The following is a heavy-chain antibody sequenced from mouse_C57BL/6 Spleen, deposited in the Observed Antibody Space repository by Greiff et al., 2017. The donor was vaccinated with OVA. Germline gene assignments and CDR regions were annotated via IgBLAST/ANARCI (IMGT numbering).Heavy chain of an antibody. CDR1: GYSFTDYN. J-gene: IGHJ4*01. V-gene: IGHV1-39*01. D-gene: IGHD4-1*01. Sequence: EVKLVESGPELVKPGASVKISCKASGYSFTDYNMNWVKQSNGKSLEWIGVINPNYGTTSYNQKFKGKATLTVDQSSSTAYMQLNSLTSEDDAVYYWARFGWDGDAMDYWGQGTSVTVAS. CDR3: ARFGWDGDAMDY. CDR2: INPNYGTT.